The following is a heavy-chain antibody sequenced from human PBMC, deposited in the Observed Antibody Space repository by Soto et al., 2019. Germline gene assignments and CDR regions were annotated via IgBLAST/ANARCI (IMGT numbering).Heavy chain of an antibody. Sequence: QVQLQESGPGLVQPSETLSLTCSVSGGSISRYHLTWIRQPAGKGLEWIGRIFTSGTKYNTSLESRVTMSVDTSKTQFSLKLTSVTAADTAVYYCARDFGSWHDHWGQGTLVTVSS. CDR3: ARDFGSWHDH. J-gene: IGHJ4*02. V-gene: IGHV4-4*07. D-gene: IGHD6-13*01. CDR2: IFTSGT. CDR1: GGSISRYH.